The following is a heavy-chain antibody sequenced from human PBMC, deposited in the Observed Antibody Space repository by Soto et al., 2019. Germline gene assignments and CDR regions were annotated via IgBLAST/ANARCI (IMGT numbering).Heavy chain of an antibody. CDR2: MNPNSGNT. D-gene: IGHD2-8*01. CDR1: GYTFTSYD. J-gene: IGHJ5*02. V-gene: IGHV1-8*01. CDR3: ARYGQVANWFDP. Sequence: QVQLVQSGAEVKKPGASVKGSCKASGYTFTSYDINWVRQATGQGREWMGWMNPNSGNTGYAQKFLGRVTITRNTSINTAYMGLSSLRSEDTAVYYCARYGQVANWFDPWGQGTLVTVSS.